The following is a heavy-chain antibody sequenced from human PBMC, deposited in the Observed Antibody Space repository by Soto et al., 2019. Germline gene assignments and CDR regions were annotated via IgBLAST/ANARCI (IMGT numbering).Heavy chain of an antibody. J-gene: IGHJ4*02. CDR3: AADSIAVAGTLDY. V-gene: IGHV1-58*01. CDR1: GFTFTSSA. Sequence: SVKVSCKASGFTFTSSAVQWVRQARGQRLEWIGWIVVGSGNTNYAQKFQERVTITRDMSTSTAYMELSSLRSEDTAVYYCAADSIAVAGTLDYWGQGTLVTVSS. CDR2: IVVGSGNT. D-gene: IGHD6-19*01.